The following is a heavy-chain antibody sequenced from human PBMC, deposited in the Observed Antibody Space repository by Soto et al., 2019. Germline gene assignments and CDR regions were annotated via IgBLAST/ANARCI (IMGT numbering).Heavy chain of an antibody. CDR3: ARGVGGISTRARSHGMDV. V-gene: IGHV1-18*04. J-gene: IGHJ6*02. CDR2: SRPYNGNT. CDR1: GYAFTNYG. Sequence: GASVKVSCKASGYAFTNYGINWVRQAPGQGLEWMGWSRPYNGNTKYAQIVQGRVTMTTDTSTTTAYMERGSLRSDDTSVYDCARGVGGISTRARSHGMDVWGRGTTFAV. D-gene: IGHD2-15*01.